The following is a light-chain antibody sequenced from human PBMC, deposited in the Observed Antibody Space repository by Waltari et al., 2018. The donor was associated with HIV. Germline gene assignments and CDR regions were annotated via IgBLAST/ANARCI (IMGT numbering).Light chain of an antibody. Sequence: DIQMTQSPSSLSASVGDRVTIPCRASQGISNYLAWYQQKPGKVPKLLIYAASTLQSGVPSRFSGSGSGTDFTLTISSLQPEDVATYYCQKYNNAPRLTFGGGTKVEIK. CDR3: QKYNNAPRLT. CDR2: AAS. J-gene: IGKJ4*01. V-gene: IGKV1-27*01. CDR1: QGISNY.